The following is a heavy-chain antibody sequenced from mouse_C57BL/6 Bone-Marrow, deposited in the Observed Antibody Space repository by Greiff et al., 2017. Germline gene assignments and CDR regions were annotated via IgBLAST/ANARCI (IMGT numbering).Heavy chain of an antibody. CDR3: ARWGYDPYFDY. CDR1: GYTFTSYW. V-gene: IGHV1-59*01. CDR2: IDPSDSYT. J-gene: IGHJ2*01. Sequence: VQLQQPGAELVRPGTSVKLSCKASGYTFTSYWMHWVKQRPGQGLEWIGVIDPSDSYTNYNQKFKGKATLTVETSSSTAYMQLSSLTSEDSAVYYCARWGYDPYFDYWGQGTTLTVSS. D-gene: IGHD2-2*01.